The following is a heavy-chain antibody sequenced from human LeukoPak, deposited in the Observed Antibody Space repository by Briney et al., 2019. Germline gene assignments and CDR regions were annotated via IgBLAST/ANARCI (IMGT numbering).Heavy chain of an antibody. J-gene: IGHJ6*02. V-gene: IGHV1-8*01. CDR2: MNPNSGNT. CDR3: ARGLTIGYYYYYGMDV. Sequence: ASVKVSCTASGYTFTSHDINWVRQATGQGLEWMGWMNPNSGNTGYAQKFQGRVTMTSNNSLSTAYMELSRLRSENTAVYYCARGLTIGYYYYYGMDVWGQGTTVTVSS. CDR1: GYTFTSHD. D-gene: IGHD3-3*01.